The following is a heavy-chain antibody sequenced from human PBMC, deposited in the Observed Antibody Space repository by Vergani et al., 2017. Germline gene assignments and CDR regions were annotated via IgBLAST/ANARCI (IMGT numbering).Heavy chain of an antibody. V-gene: IGHV3-23*01. Sequence: EVQLLESGGGLVQPGGSLRLSCAASGFTFSSYAMSWVRQAPGKGLEWVSAISGSGGSTYYADSVKGRFTISRDNSKNTLYLQMNSLRAEDTAVYYCAKDHPPMTMVRGVILSNFDYWGQGTLVTVSS. D-gene: IGHD3-10*01. J-gene: IGHJ4*02. CDR3: AKDHPPMTMVRGVILSNFDY. CDR2: ISGSGGST. CDR1: GFTFSSYA.